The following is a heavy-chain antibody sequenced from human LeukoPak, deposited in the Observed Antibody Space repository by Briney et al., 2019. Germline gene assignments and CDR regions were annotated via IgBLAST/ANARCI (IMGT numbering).Heavy chain of an antibody. V-gene: IGHV3-30*18. CDR2: ISYDGSNS. D-gene: IGHD3-16*02. J-gene: IGHJ4*02. CDR1: GFTFSSYE. CDR3: AKRGTWGSHRYPDY. Sequence: PGGSLRLSCAASGFTFSSYEMNWVRQAPGKGLEWVAFISYDGSNSYYADSVKDRFTISRDNSRNTLYLQMNSLTAEDTAVYYCAKRGTWGSHRYPDYWGQGALVTVSS.